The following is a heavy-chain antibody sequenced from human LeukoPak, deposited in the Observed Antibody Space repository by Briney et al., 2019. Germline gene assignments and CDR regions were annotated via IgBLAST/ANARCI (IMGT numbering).Heavy chain of an antibody. CDR3: ARPHREWLVNPYFDY. V-gene: IGHV3-30-3*01. CDR1: GFTFSSYA. Sequence: GGSLRLSCAASGFTFSSYAMHWVRQAPGKGLEWVAVISYDGSNKYYADSVKGRFTISRDNPKNTLYLQMNSLRAEDTAVYYCARPHREWLVNPYFDYWGQGTLVTVSS. J-gene: IGHJ4*02. CDR2: ISYDGSNK. D-gene: IGHD6-19*01.